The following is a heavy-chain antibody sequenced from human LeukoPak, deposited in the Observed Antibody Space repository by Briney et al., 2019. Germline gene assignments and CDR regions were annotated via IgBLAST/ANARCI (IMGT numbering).Heavy chain of an antibody. CDR2: ISGSGGST. V-gene: IGHV3-23*01. CDR1: GFTFSSYA. J-gene: IGHJ4*02. D-gene: IGHD3-10*01. Sequence: GGSLRLSCAASGFTFSSYAMSWVRQAPGKGLEWVSAISGSGGSTYYADSVKGRFTISRDSSKNTLYLQMNSLRAEDTAVYYCAKDVYGSGSYSHWGQGTLVTVSS. CDR3: AKDVYGSGSYSH.